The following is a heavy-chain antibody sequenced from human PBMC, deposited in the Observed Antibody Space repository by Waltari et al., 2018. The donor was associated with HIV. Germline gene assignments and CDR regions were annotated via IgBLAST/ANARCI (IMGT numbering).Heavy chain of an antibody. J-gene: IGHJ6*02. Sequence: QVRLQEPGPGLVKPSQTLSLTGPVPGGSISSSTYYWSWIRQPAGKGLEWIGRFYTSGNINYNPSLKSRATISTDTSKNQFSLKLTSVTAADTAVYYCARTSYYDTRGWGGMDVWGQGTTVTVSS. CDR3: ARTSYYDTRGWGGMDV. D-gene: IGHD3-22*01. CDR1: GGSISSSTYY. CDR2: FYTSGNI. V-gene: IGHV4-61*02.